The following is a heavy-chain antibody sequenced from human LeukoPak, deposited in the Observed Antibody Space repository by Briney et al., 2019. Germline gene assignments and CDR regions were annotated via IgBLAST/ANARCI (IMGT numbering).Heavy chain of an antibody. V-gene: IGHV3-73*01. CDR3: TRHLDGIAAYDY. Sequence: GGSLRLSCAASGFTFSGCAVHWVRQAPGKGLEWVGRIGSKAFNYATVYAASVEGRFTISRDDSKHTAFLQMNSLRTEDTAVYYCTRHLDGIAAYDYWGQGSLVTVSS. D-gene: IGHD6-13*01. CDR1: GFTFSGCA. CDR2: IGSKAFNYAT. J-gene: IGHJ4*02.